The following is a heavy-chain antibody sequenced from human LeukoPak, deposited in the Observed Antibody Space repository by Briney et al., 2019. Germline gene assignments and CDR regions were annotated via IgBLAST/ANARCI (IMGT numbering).Heavy chain of an antibody. J-gene: IGHJ3*02. CDR1: GFTFSGYA. V-gene: IGHV3-23*01. CDR3: AKRGWFLEWLPHDAFDI. Sequence: GGSLRLSCAASGFTFSGYAMSWVRQAPGKGLEWVSAISGSGGSTYYADSVKGRFTISRDNSKNTLYLQMNSLRAEDTAVYYCAKRGWFLEWLPHDAFDIWAKGQWSPSLQ. CDR2: ISGSGGST. D-gene: IGHD3-3*01.